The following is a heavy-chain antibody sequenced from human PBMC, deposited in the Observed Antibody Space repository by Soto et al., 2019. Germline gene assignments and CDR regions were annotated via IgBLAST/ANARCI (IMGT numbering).Heavy chain of an antibody. CDR3: ARDLSPYYGEGFYV. CDR2: ISSSFST. J-gene: IGHJ3*01. V-gene: IGHV3-48*03. Sequence: EVELVESGGGLVQPGGSLRLSCAASGFVFNSYEMNWVRQAPGKGLEWVSYISSSFSTNYADSVKGRFTISRDNAKNSVYLQMYRLSPDDTAVYYCARDLSPYYGEGFYVWGQGTMVTVSS. D-gene: IGHD3-10*01. CDR1: GFVFNSYE.